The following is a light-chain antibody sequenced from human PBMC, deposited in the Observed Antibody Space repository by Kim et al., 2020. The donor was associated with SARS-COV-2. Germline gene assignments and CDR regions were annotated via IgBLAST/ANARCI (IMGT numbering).Light chain of an antibody. CDR2: GAF. J-gene: IGKJ4*01. CDR1: QDINSF. Sequence: IQLTQSPSSLSASVGDTVTITCRASQDINSFLAWYQQKPGQVPILLIYGAFTLHSGVPSRFRGSGSGTDFTLTISSLQPEDFATYYYQHLNTYPHFGGGTKVDIK. V-gene: IGKV1-9*01. CDR3: QHLNTYPH.